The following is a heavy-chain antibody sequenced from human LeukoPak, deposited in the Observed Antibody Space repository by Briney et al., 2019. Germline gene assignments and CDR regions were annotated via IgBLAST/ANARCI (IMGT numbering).Heavy chain of an antibody. Sequence: GGSLRLSCAASGFTFSSYSINWVRQAPGKGLEWVSSISSSSSYIYYADSVKGRFTISRDNAKNSLYLQMNSLRAEDTAVYYCARGHFEWELQDPEDYWGQGTLVTVSS. CDR2: ISSSSSYI. V-gene: IGHV3-21*01. CDR1: GFTFSSYS. J-gene: IGHJ4*02. CDR3: ARGHFEWELQDPEDY. D-gene: IGHD1-26*01.